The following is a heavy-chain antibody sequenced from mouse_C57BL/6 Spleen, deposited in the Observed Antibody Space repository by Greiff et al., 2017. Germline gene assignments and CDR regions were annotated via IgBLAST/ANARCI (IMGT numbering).Heavy chain of an antibody. CDR3: AITTVVAPNAMDY. D-gene: IGHD1-1*01. CDR2: INPNYGTT. V-gene: IGHV1-39*01. J-gene: IGHJ4*01. CDR1: GYSFTDYN. Sequence: EVQGVEPGPELVKPGASVKLSCKASGYSFTDYNMNWVKQSNGKSLVWIGVINPNYGTTNYNQKFKGKATLTVDKSSSTAYMQLNSLTSEDSAVYYCAITTVVAPNAMDYWGQGTSVTVSS.